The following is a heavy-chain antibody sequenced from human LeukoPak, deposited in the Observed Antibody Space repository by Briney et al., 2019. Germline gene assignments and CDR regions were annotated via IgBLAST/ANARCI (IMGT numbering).Heavy chain of an antibody. J-gene: IGHJ4*02. CDR2: ISSSSSYI. Sequence: GGSLRLSCAASGFTFSSYSMTWVRQAPGKGLEWVSSISSSSSYIYYADSVKGRFTISRDNAKNSLYLQMNSLRAEDTAVYYCATDIVVVPASVATSTTDYWGQGTLVTVSS. CDR3: ATDIVVVPASVATSTTDY. D-gene: IGHD2-2*01. V-gene: IGHV3-21*01. CDR1: GFTFSSYS.